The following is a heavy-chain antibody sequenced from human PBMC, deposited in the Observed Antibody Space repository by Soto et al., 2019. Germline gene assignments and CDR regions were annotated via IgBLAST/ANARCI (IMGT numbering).Heavy chain of an antibody. CDR3: LRGGECAGWCCYPLDV. V-gene: IGHV1-46*01. D-gene: IGHD2-15*01. CDR1: GYVFTDYY. CDR2: INPSIGTT. Sequence: VQLVQSGAEVKNPGASVKVSCQASGYVFTDYYMHWVRQAPGQGREWLGIINPSIGTTNYAQSFQGRVTMTRGTFTNSGYLEMRNLRTEDTAVYYCLRGGECAGWCCYPLDVWGQGTKVTLSS. J-gene: IGHJ6*01.